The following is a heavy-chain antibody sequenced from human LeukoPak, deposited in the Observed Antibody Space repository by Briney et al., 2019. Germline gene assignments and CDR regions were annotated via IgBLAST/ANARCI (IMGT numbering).Heavy chain of an antibody. CDR2: MNRNSGNT. V-gene: IGHV1-8*01. CDR3: ATTEYYDFWSGYRKFDP. CDR1: GYTFTSYD. Sequence: ASVKVSCKASGYTFTSYDINWVRQATGQGLEWMGWMNRNSGNTGYAQKFQGRVTMTRNTSISTAYMELSSLRSEDTAVYYCATTEYYDFWSGYRKFDPWGQGTLVTVSS. D-gene: IGHD3-3*01. J-gene: IGHJ5*02.